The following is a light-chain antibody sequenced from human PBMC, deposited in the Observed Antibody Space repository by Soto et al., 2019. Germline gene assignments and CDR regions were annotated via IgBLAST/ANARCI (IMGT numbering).Light chain of an antibody. CDR3: QQYNNWPLT. V-gene: IGKV3-15*01. J-gene: IGKJ4*01. Sequence: EIVFTPSPDTLALSPGERATVSFRVSQSIRSNLAWYQQRPGQAPRLLMYGASTRADGIPARFSGSGSGTEFTLTISSLQSEDFTVYYCQQYNNWPLTFGGGTKVDIK. CDR1: QSIRSN. CDR2: GAS.